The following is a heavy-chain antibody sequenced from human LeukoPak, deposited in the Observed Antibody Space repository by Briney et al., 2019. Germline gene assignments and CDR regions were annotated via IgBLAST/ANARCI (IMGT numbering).Heavy chain of an antibody. J-gene: IGHJ4*02. V-gene: IGHV4-39*02. Sequence: PSETLSLTCTVSGGSISSSSYYWGWIRQPPGKGLEWIGTIYYSGSTYYNPSLKSRVTISVDTSKNQFSLKLSSVTAADTAVYYCAREKASMRGGPADYWGQGTLVTVSS. CDR2: IYYSGST. CDR3: AREKASMRGGPADY. D-gene: IGHD3-16*01. CDR1: GGSISSSSYY.